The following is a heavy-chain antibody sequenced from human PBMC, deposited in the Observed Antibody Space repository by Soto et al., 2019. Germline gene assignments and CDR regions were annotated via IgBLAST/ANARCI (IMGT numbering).Heavy chain of an antibody. CDR3: TRHTSDY. J-gene: IGHJ4*02. D-gene: IGHD3-16*01. V-gene: IGHV3-73*01. CDR1: GFTFSGSA. CDR2: IRSKPNNYAT. Sequence: EVQLVESGGGLVQPGGSLKLSCAASGFTFSGSAMHWVRQASGKGLEWVGRIRSKPNNYATAYAASVQGRFTISRDDSKNTAYLQMNSLRTEGTAVYYCTRHTSDYWGQGTLVTVSS.